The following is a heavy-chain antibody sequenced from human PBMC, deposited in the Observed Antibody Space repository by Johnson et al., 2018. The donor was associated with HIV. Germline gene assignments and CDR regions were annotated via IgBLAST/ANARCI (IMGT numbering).Heavy chain of an antibody. D-gene: IGHD6-13*01. J-gene: IGHJ3*02. Sequence: QVQLVESGGGVVQPGRSLRLSCAASGFTFNTYGMHWVRQAPGKGLEWVSAISGSGGSIYYADSVKGRFTISRDNSKNTLYLQMNSLRAEDTAVYYCARVEGGSSSNSFDIWGQGTMVTVSS. CDR3: ARVEGGSSSNSFDI. V-gene: IGHV3-NL1*01. CDR2: ISGSGGSI. CDR1: GFTFNTYG.